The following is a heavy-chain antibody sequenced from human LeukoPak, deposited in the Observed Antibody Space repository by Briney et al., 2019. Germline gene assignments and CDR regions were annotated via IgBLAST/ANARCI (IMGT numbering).Heavy chain of an antibody. D-gene: IGHD3-22*01. CDR2: IYYSGST. V-gene: IGHV4-39*07. J-gene: IGHJ5*02. CDR3: ARGGSDYDSSGYYYVGWFDP. Sequence: SETLSLTCTVSGGSISSSSYYWGWIRQPPGKGLEWIGSIYYSGSTYYNPSLKSRVTISVDTSKNQFSLKLSSVTAADTAVYYCARGGSDYDSSGYYYVGWFDPWGQGTLVTVSS. CDR1: GGSISSSSYY.